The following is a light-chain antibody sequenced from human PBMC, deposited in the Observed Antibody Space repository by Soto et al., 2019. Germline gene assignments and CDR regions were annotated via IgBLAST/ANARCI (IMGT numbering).Light chain of an antibody. V-gene: IGKV3-15*01. Sequence: EIVMTQSPATLSVSPGERATLSCRASQSVSSKLAWYQQKPGQAPRLLIYGASTRATGIPARFSGNGSGTEFTLTISSLQSEDFAVYYCQQYNNCPLTFGQGTKVEIK. CDR1: QSVSSK. J-gene: IGKJ1*01. CDR3: QQYNNCPLT. CDR2: GAS.